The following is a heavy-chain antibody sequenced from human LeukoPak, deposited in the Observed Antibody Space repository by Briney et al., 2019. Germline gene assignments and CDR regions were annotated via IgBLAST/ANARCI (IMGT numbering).Heavy chain of an antibody. Sequence: SETLSLTCTVSGGSISSSSYYWGWIRQPSGKGLEWIGSIYYSGSTYYNASLKSRVTVSVDTSKNRFSLKLSSVTAADTAVYYCARRRRGSGFDYWGQGTLVTVSS. CDR2: IYYSGST. CDR1: GGSISSSSYY. D-gene: IGHD3-3*01. V-gene: IGHV4-39*01. J-gene: IGHJ4*02. CDR3: ARRRRGSGFDY.